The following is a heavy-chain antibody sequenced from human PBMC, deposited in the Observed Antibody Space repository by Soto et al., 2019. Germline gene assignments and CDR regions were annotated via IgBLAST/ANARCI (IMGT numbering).Heavy chain of an antibody. CDR1: GYTFTSYY. V-gene: IGHV1-46*01. J-gene: IGHJ4*02. CDR2: INPSGGST. D-gene: IGHD3-9*01. CDR3: ARDGLRYFDWFSTYYFDY. Sequence: QVQLVQSGAEVKKPGASVKVSCKASGYTFTSYYMHWVRQAPGQGLELMGIINPSGGSTSYAQKFQGRVTMNRDTSTSTVYMELSSLRSEDTAVYYCARDGLRYFDWFSTYYFDYGGQGTLVTVSS.